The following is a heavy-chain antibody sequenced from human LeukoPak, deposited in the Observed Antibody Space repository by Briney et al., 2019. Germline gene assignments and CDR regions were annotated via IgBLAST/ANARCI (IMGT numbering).Heavy chain of an antibody. CDR2: IYYSGST. CDR1: GGSISSYY. J-gene: IGHJ4*02. D-gene: IGHD2-15*01. V-gene: IGHV4-59*01. Sequence: SETLSLICTVSGGSISSYYWSWIRQPPGKGLEWIGYIYYSGSTNYNPSLKSRVTISVDTSKNQFSLKLSSVTAADTAVYYCARSMGAATIDYWGQGTLVTVSS. CDR3: ARSMGAATIDY.